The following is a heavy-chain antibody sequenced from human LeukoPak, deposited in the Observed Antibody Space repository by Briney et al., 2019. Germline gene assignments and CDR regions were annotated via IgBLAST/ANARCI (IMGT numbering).Heavy chain of an antibody. D-gene: IGHD3-9*01. CDR3: AKHRYYDILTGYYYFDY. CDR2: ISGSGGST. CDR1: RFTFSNYA. J-gene: IGHJ4*02. Sequence: GGSLRLSCAASRFTFSNYAMSWVRQAPGKGLEWVSAISGSGGSTYYADSVKGRFTISRDNSKNTLYLQMNSLRAEDTAVYYCAKHRYYDILTGYYYFDYWGQGTLVTVSS. V-gene: IGHV3-23*01.